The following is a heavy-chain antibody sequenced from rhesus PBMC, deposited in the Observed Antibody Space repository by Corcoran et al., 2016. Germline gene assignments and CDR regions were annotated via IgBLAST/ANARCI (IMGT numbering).Heavy chain of an antibody. J-gene: IGHJ3*01. CDR1: GFSISTSGTG. CDR3: ARGGSGGAFDF. Sequence: QVTLKESGPALMKPTQTLTLTCTFSGFSISTSGTGVGWIRKHPGKALEWLASIYWTDSKYYSTSRKIRLTISKDTSKNQVVLTTTNMDPVDTATYYCARGGSGGAFDFWGQGLRVTVSS. D-gene: IGHD6-37*01. V-gene: IGHV2-95*01. CDR2: IYWTDSK.